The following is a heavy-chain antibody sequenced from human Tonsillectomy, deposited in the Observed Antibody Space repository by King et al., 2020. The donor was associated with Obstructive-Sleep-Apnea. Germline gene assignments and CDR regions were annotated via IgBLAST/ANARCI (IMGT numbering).Heavy chain of an antibody. CDR2: IYFSGST. Sequence: QLQESGPGLVKPSETLSLTCTVSGGSISSSSYYWGCIRQPPGKGLEWLGSIYFSGSTYYNPSLKSRVTISVDTSKNQFSLKLSSVTAADTAVYYCARDRGVTGFYYWGQGTLVTVSS. CDR1: GGSISSSSYY. CDR3: ARDRGVTGFYY. V-gene: IGHV4-39*07. D-gene: IGHD3-9*01. J-gene: IGHJ4*02.